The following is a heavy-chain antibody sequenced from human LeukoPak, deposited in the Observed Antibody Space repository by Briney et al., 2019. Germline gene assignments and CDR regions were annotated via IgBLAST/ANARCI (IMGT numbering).Heavy chain of an antibody. CDR1: GSTFSDYY. Sequence: GGSLRLSCAASGSTFSDYYISWIRQAPGKGLEWVSYISSSGSTIYYAGSVRGRFTISRDNAKNSLYLQMNSLRAEDTAVYYCARDPLSSGQSNWFDPWGQGTLGTVSS. D-gene: IGHD6-19*01. J-gene: IGHJ5*02. CDR2: ISSSGSTI. CDR3: ARDPLSSGQSNWFDP. V-gene: IGHV3-11*01.